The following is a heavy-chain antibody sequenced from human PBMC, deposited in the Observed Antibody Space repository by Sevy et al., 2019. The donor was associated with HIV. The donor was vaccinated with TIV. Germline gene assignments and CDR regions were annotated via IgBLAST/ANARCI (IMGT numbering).Heavy chain of an antibody. D-gene: IGHD7-27*01. CDR1: GYTFSSCG. V-gene: IGHV7-4-1*02. J-gene: IGHJ4*02. CDR3: TRDRPNWGNDY. Sequence: ASVKVSCKASGYTFSSCGINWVRQAPGQGLEWMGWINTNTGNPTYAQGFRGRFVFSLDTSVSTAFLQINSLKAEDTGVYYCTRDRPNWGNDYWGQGTLVTVSS. CDR2: INTNTGNP.